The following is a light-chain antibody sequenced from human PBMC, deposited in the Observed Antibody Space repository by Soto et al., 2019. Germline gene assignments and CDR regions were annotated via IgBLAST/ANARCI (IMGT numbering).Light chain of an antibody. Sequence: DVVMTQSPLSLPVTLGQPASISCRSSQSLVYSDGNTYLNWFQQRPGQSPRRLIYKVSNRDSGVPDRVSGSGSGTDFTLKISRVEAEDVGGYYCMQGTHWPPWTFGQGTKVEIK. CDR2: KVS. V-gene: IGKV2-30*01. J-gene: IGKJ1*01. CDR3: MQGTHWPPWT. CDR1: QSLVYSDGNTY.